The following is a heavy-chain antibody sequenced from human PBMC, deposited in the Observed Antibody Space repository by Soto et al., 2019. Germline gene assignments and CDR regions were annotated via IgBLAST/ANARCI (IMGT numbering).Heavy chain of an antibody. V-gene: IGHV5-51*01. CDR1: EYSITSYW. D-gene: IGHD2-21*01. J-gene: IGHJ6*02. CDR3: ARQGENPSYYGMDV. CDR2: IDPGDSVP. Sequence: PAESLNISCKGSEYSITSYWHGWVRETAEKRLEWMGIIDPGDSVPRYSPSFQGQVTNSADKSISTAYLQWSSLEASVTAMYYWARQGENPSYYGMDVWGQGTTVTVSS.